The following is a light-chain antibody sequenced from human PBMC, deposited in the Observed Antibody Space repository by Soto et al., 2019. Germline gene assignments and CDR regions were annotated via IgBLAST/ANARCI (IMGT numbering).Light chain of an antibody. CDR3: QQRSNWPPYT. Sequence: EIVLTQSPATLSLSPGERATLSCRASQSVSSYLAWYQQKPGQAPRLLIYDASNRATGIPARFSGSGSGTXXXXTXSXXXPEDFAVYYCQQRSNWPPYTFGQGTKLEIK. CDR2: DAS. J-gene: IGKJ2*01. CDR1: QSVSSY. V-gene: IGKV3-11*01.